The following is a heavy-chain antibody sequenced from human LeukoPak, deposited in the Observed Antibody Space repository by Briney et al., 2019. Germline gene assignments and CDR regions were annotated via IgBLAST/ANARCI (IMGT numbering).Heavy chain of an antibody. J-gene: IGHJ4*02. D-gene: IGHD1-26*01. CDR1: GFTFSSYW. V-gene: IGHV3-7*01. CDR2: IKQDGYEK. Sequence: GGSLRLSCAASGFTFSSYWMSWVRQAPEKGLEWVANIKQDGYEKYYVDSVKGRFTISRDNAKNSLYLQMNSLRADDTAIYYCARDKIVGPTTLDYWGQGTLVTVSS. CDR3: ARDKIVGPTTLDY.